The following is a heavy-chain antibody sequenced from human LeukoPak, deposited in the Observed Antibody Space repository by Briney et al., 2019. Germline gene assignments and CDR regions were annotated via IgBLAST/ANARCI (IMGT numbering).Heavy chain of an antibody. CDR3: ARFGAAAGTDY. Sequence: PSETLSLTRTVSGASITIYYWTWLRQPPGKGLEWIGYVYYSGSTNYNPSPKSRVTISVDTSKNQFSLKLTSMTAADTAVYYCARFGAAAGTDYWGQGTLVTVSS. CDR1: GASITIYY. V-gene: IGHV4-59*01. J-gene: IGHJ4*02. D-gene: IGHD6-13*01. CDR2: VYYSGST.